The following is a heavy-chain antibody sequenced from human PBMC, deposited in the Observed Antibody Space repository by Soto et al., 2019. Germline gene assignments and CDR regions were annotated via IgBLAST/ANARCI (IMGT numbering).Heavy chain of an antibody. J-gene: IGHJ4*02. V-gene: IGHV3-21*01. CDR2: ISSSGNYM. D-gene: IGHD3-3*01. CDR1: GFTYTTYN. CDR3: VGLYGLG. Sequence: SXGSLRFSFAAAGFTYTTYNQNWVRQAPGKGLEWVSSISSSGNYMYYADSVKGRFTISRDNAKNSLWLQMNSLRVEDTALYYCVGLYGLGWGQGTMVTVSS.